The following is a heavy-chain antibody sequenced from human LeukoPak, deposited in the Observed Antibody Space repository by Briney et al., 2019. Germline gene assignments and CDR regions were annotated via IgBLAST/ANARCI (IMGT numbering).Heavy chain of an antibody. J-gene: IGHJ5*02. CDR2: IYCSGST. D-gene: IGHD2-2*01. CDR3: ASATLDCSSTSCYGIGDWFDP. Sequence: PSQTLSLTCTVSGGSTSSGDYYWSWIRQPPGKGLEWIGYIYCSGSTYYNPSLKSRVTISVDTSKNQFSLKLSSVTAADTAVYYCASATLDCSSTSCYGIGDWFDPWGQGTLVTVSS. V-gene: IGHV4-30-4*08. CDR1: GGSTSSGDYY.